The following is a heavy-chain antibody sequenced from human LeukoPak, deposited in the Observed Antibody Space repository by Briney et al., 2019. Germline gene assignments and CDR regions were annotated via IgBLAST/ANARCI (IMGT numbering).Heavy chain of an antibody. D-gene: IGHD5-24*01. J-gene: IGHJ6*03. CDR3: ARLSRDRYYDYYMGV. Sequence: SETLSLTCAVYGGSFSGYYWSWIRQPPGKGLEWIGEINHSGSTNYNPSLKSRVTISVDTSKNQFSLKLSSVTAADTAVYYCARLSRDRYYDYYMGVWGKGTTVTISS. V-gene: IGHV4-34*01. CDR1: GGSFSGYY. CDR2: INHSGST.